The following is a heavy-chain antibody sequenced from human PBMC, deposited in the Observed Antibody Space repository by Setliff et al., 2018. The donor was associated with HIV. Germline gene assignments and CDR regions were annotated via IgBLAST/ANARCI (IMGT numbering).Heavy chain of an antibody. V-gene: IGHV1-2*02. CDR3: ARQRYNSLDF. CDR1: EYTFIDYF. J-gene: IGHJ4*02. Sequence: SVKVSCKAFEYTFIDYFIHWVRQAPGQGLEWMGWISPYNGDTKILQKFRGRVTMTRDTSINTAYMELGGLHSDDTAVYYCARQRYNSLDFWGQGARVTVSS. CDR2: ISPYNGDT. D-gene: IGHD5-12*01.